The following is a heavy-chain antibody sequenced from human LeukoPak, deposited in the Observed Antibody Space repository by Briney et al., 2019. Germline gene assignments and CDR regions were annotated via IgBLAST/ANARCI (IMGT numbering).Heavy chain of an antibody. CDR2: ISWNSGSI. CDR3: ARGGQTLDGSGVMDV. Sequence: RGGSLRLSCAASGFTFDDDAMYWVRHAPGKGPEWVAHISWNSGSIDYADSVKGRFTISRDNAKNSLYLQMNSLRVEDTALYYCARGGQTLDGSGVMDVWGQGTTVTVSS. D-gene: IGHD3-10*01. J-gene: IGHJ6*02. V-gene: IGHV3-9*01. CDR1: GFTFDDDA.